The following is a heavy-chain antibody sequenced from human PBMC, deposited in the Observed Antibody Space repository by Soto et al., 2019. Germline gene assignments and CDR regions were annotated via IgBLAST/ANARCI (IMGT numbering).Heavy chain of an antibody. CDR2: INEDGSEE. CDR3: CHTWV. Sequence: EVQMVESGGGLVQPGGSLRLSCAASGFSISDYWMSWVRQAPGKGLAWVGNINEDGSEENYVDSLKGRFTISRDNARNSLYLQKNSLKVEDTAVYYCCHTWVGGQGTLVTVSS. CDR1: GFSISDYW. D-gene: IGHD1-26*01. J-gene: IGHJ4*02. V-gene: IGHV3-7*01.